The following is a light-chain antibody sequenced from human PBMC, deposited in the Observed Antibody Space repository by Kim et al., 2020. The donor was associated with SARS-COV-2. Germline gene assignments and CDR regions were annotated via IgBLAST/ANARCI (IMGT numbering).Light chain of an antibody. CDR2: GAS. J-gene: IGKJ4*01. CDR3: HHYNIWPLT. CDR1: QSISSN. V-gene: IGKV3D-15*01. Sequence: EIVMTQSPATLSVSPGERATLSCRASQSISSNLAWYQQKPGQAPRLLIYGASIRATGIPTRFSGSGSGTEFTLTISSLQSEDLAVYFCHHYNIWPLTFGVGTKVDIK.